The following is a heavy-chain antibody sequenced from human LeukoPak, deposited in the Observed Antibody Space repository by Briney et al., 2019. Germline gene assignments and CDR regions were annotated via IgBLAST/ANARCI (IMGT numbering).Heavy chain of an antibody. V-gene: IGHV1-69*05. CDR3: ASQKGVVGVDY. J-gene: IGHJ4*02. Sequence: ASVKVSCKASGGTFSSYAISWVRQAPGQGLEWMGRIIPIFGTANYAQKFQGRVTITTNESTSTAYMELSSLRSEDTAVYYCASQKGVVGVDYWGQGTLVTVSS. D-gene: IGHD1-26*01. CDR2: IIPIFGTA. CDR1: GGTFSSYA.